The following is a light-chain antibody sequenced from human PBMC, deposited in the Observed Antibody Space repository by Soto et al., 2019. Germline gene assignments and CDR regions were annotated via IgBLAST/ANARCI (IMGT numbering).Light chain of an antibody. J-gene: IGKJ2*01. CDR2: GAS. CDR1: QSLTTRY. Sequence: IVLTQSPGTLSLSPGETATLSCRASQSLTTRYLAWYQQKPGQAPRLLIYGASNRATGTPDRFSGSGSGTDFTLTISSMEPEDFAVYFCQQYASSVVYTFGQGTKLEIK. CDR3: QQYASSVVYT. V-gene: IGKV3-20*01.